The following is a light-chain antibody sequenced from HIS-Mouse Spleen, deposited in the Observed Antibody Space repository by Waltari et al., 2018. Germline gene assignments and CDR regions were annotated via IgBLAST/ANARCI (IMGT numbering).Light chain of an antibody. CDR1: TSDVGCYNL. V-gene: IGLV2-23*01. CDR2: EGS. CDR3: CSYAGSSTWV. J-gene: IGLJ3*02. Sequence: QSALTQPASVSGSPGPSLTISCTGTTSDVGCYNLFSWYQQHPGQAPKLMIYEGSKRPSGVSNRFSGSKSGNTASLTISGLQAEDEADYYCCSYAGSSTWVFGGGTKLTVL.